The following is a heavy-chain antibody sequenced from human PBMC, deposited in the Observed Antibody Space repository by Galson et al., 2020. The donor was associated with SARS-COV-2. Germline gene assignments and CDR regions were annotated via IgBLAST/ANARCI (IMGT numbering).Heavy chain of an antibody. D-gene: IGHD6-13*01. Sequence: ASVKVSCKTSGYTFTGYYIHWVRQAPGQGLEWMGWINPISGDTNYEQKFQGRVTMTRDTSIRTAYMELSRLRFDDTAMYYCARDAGWEAAAGFLDYWGQETLVTVSS. J-gene: IGHJ4*02. V-gene: IGHV1-2*02. CDR1: GYTFTGYY. CDR2: INPISGDT. CDR3: ARDAGWEAAAGFLDY.